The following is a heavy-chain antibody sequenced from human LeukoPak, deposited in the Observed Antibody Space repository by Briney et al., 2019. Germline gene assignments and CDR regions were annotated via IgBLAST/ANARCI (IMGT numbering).Heavy chain of an antibody. CDR2: ISGSGDST. J-gene: IGHJ3*02. CDR1: GFTFSNYG. CDR3: AKRLSIYCSGGSCYSNSAFDI. Sequence: GGSLRLSCAASGFTFSNYGMSWVRQAPWKGLEWVSGISGSGDSTFYADSVKGRFTISRDNSKNTLYLQMNSLRAEDTAVYYCAKRLSIYCSGGSCYSNSAFDIWGQGTMVAVSS. V-gene: IGHV3-23*01. D-gene: IGHD2-15*01.